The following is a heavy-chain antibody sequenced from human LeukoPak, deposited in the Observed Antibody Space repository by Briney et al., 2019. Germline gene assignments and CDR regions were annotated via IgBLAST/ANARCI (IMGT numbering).Heavy chain of an antibody. Sequence: SETLSLTCAVSGGSMSHYYWSWIRQPPGKGLEWIGYIYFSGSTNYNPSLKSRVTVSIDASKSQFSLKLSSVTAADTAVYYCARGTVTTGYFDLWGQGTLVTVSS. J-gene: IGHJ4*02. CDR1: GGSMSHYY. V-gene: IGHV4-59*08. D-gene: IGHD4-17*01. CDR2: IYFSGST. CDR3: ARGTVTTGYFDL.